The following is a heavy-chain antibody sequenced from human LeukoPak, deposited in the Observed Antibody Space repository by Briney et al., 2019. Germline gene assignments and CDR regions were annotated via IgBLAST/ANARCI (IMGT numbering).Heavy chain of an antibody. CDR1: GFTFSQFC. D-gene: IGHD2-8*01. V-gene: IGHV3-11*01. J-gene: IGHJ4*02. CDR2: ISSSGSTI. Sequence: GGSLRLSCAASGFTFSQFCMMWVRQAPGKGLEWVSYISSSGSTIYYADSVKGRFTISRDNAKNSLYLQMNSLRAEDTAVFYCTRDRNGYYFDYWGQGTLVTVSS. CDR3: TRDRNGYYFDY.